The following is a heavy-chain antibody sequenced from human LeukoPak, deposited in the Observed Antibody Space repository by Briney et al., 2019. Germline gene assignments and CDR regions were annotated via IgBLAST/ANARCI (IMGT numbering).Heavy chain of an antibody. CDR3: VSSYDSSGYAPGWFDP. CDR1: GGTFSSYA. V-gene: IGHV1-69*04. CDR2: IIPILGIA. D-gene: IGHD3-22*01. J-gene: IGHJ5*02. Sequence: GASVKVSCKASGGTFSSYAISWVRQAPAPGLEWMGRIIPILGIANYAQKFQGRVTITADKSTSTAYMELSSLRSEDTAVYYCVSSYDSSGYAPGWFDPWGQGTLVTVYS.